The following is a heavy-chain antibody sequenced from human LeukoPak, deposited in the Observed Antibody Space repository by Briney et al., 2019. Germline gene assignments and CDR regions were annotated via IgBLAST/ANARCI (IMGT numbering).Heavy chain of an antibody. J-gene: IGHJ4*02. CDR3: ARGAAFDY. D-gene: IGHD2-15*01. CDR2: MNPNSGNT. Sequence: GASVKVSCKASGYTFTGYYMHWVRQAPGQGLEWMGWMNPNSGNTGYAQKFQGRVTMTRNTSISTAYMELSCLRSEDTAVYYCARGAAFDYWGQGTLVTVSS. CDR1: GYTFTGYY. V-gene: IGHV1-8*02.